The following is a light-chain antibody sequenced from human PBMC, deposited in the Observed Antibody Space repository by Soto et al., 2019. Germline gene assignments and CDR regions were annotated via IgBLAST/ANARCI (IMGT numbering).Light chain of an antibody. J-gene: IGKJ5*01. Sequence: DIQMTQSPSTLSASVGDRVNITCRASQSISSWLAWYQQKAGEAPKLLMYKASTLDSGVPSRFSGSGSGTEFTLTISSLQPEDFATYYCQQSYNSLPITFGQGTRLENK. CDR3: QQSYNSLPIT. V-gene: IGKV1-5*03. CDR2: KAS. CDR1: QSISSW.